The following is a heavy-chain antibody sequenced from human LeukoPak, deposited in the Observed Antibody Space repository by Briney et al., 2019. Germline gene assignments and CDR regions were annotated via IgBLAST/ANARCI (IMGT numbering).Heavy chain of an antibody. D-gene: IGHD1-14*01. J-gene: IGHJ4*02. Sequence: SETLSLTCTVSGGSISSYYWSWIQQPPGKGLEWIGYIYYSGSTNYNPSLKSRVTISVDTSKNQFSLKLSSVTAADTAVYYCARSGTLRYYFDYWGQGTLVTVSS. CDR1: GGSISSYY. V-gene: IGHV4-59*01. CDR3: ARSGTLRYYFDY. CDR2: IYYSGST.